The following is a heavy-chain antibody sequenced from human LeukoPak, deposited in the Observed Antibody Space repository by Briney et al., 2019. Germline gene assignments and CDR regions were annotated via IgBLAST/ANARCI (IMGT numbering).Heavy chain of an antibody. CDR2: IYPSGDST. D-gene: IGHD6-19*01. CDR3: AKDVVPDSGWDLDY. CDR1: GFTFRTYS. J-gene: IGHJ4*02. Sequence: GGSLRLSCAASGFTFRTYSMTWVRQGPGKGLVWVSSIYPSGDSTFYADSVKGRFTISRDNSKNTLYLQMSSLRTEDTAIYYCAKDVVPDSGWDLDYWGQGTLVTVSS. V-gene: IGHV3-23*01.